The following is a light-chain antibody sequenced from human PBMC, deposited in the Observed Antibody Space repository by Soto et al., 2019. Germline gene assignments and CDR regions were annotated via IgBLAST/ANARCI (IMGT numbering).Light chain of an antibody. CDR2: AAS. J-gene: IGKJ4*01. CDR1: QSITTY. CDR3: QQIYSAPLT. Sequence: DIQMTKSPSSLSASVGDRVTITCRASQSITTYLNWYRQKPGKAPKLLIYAASSLQSGVPSRFSGSGSETEFTLGISSLQPEDFATYFCQQIYSAPLTFGGGTKVDIK. V-gene: IGKV1-39*01.